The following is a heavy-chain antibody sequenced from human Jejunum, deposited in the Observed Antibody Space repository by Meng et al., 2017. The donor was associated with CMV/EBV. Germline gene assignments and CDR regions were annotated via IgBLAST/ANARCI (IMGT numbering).Heavy chain of an antibody. V-gene: IGHV3-11*01. Sequence: AGFTFSDYYMSWIRQAPGKGLEWVSYISSSGSTIYYADSVKGRFTISRDNAKNSLYLQMNSLRAENTAVYYCARVTELWLHYFDYWGQGTLVTVSS. J-gene: IGHJ4*02. CDR2: ISSSGSTI. D-gene: IGHD5-18*01. CDR1: GFTFSDYY. CDR3: ARVTELWLHYFDY.